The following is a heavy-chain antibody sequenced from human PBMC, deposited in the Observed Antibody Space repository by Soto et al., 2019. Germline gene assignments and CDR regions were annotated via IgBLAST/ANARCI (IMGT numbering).Heavy chain of an antibody. V-gene: IGHV5-10-1*01. CDR3: ARLGIAAAGNPGP. Sequence: GESLKISCKGSGYSFTTYWISWVRQMPGKGLEWMGRIDPSDSYTNYSPSFQGYVTISADKSISTAYLQWSSLKASDTAMYYCARLGIAAAGNPGPWGQGTLVTVSS. J-gene: IGHJ5*02. D-gene: IGHD6-13*01. CDR2: IDPSDSYT. CDR1: GYSFTTYW.